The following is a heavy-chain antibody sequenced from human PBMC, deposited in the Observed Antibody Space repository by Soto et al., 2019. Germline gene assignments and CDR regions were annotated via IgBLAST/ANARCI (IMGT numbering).Heavy chain of an antibody. D-gene: IGHD2-15*01. J-gene: IGHJ5*02. Sequence: GGSLRLSCAVSGFPFGDSYMSLMRQAPGKGLEWLSYISPGSRYPAYADSVKGRFTISRDNAKRSLYLQMMSLTAEDTAIYYCVRGRGGGLFDPWGQGTMVTVSS. CDR1: GFPFGDSY. CDR3: VRGRGGGLFDP. CDR2: ISPGSRYP. V-gene: IGHV3-11*06.